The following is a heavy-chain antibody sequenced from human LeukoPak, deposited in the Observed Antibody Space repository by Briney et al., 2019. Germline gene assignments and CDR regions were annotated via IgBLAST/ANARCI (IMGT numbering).Heavy chain of an antibody. CDR1: GFTFSNYE. CDR3: ARVETVVVAARYYFDY. V-gene: IGHV3-48*03. J-gene: IGHJ4*02. Sequence: PGGSLRLSCAASGFTFSNYEMNWVRQAPGKGLEWVSFISGRGTTVYYADSVKSRFTISRDNAKNSLYLHLHSLRAEDTAVYYCARVETVVVAARYYFDYWGQGTLVTVSS. CDR2: ISGRGTTV. D-gene: IGHD2-15*01.